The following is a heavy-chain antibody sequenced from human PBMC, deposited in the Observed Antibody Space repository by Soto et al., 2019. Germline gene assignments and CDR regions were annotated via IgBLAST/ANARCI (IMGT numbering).Heavy chain of an antibody. CDR1: GFTFSSYG. D-gene: IGHD3-22*01. CDR2: IWYDGSNK. CDR3: ARIGGYDSSGYYYEVDY. Sequence: ESGGGVVPPGRSLRLSCAASGFTFSSYGMHWVRQAPGKGLEWAAVIWYDGSNKYYADSVKGRFTISRDNSKNTLYLQMNSLRAEDTAVYYCARIGGYDSSGYYYEVDYWGQGTLVTVSS. J-gene: IGHJ4*02. V-gene: IGHV3-33*01.